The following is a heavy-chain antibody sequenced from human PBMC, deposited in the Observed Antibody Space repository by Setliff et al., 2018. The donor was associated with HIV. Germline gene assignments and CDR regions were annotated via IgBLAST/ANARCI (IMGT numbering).Heavy chain of an antibody. CDR1: GFTFSSYG. V-gene: IGHV3-30*18. Sequence: PGGSLRLSCAASGFTFSSYGMHWVRQAPGKGLEWVAVISYDGSNKYYADSVKGRFTISRDNSKNTLYLQMNSLRAEDTAVYYCAKDPVTYCGGDCYAQYFQHWGQGTLVTVSS. D-gene: IGHD2-21*02. CDR3: AKDPVTYCGGDCYAQYFQH. J-gene: IGHJ1*01. CDR2: ISYDGSNK.